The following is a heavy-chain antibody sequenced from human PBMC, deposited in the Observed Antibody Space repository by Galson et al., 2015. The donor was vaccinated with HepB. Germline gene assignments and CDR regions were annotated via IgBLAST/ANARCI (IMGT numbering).Heavy chain of an antibody. CDR2: ISSDGGDV. D-gene: IGHD1-1*01. J-gene: IGHJ2*01. CDR1: GISFSSYP. Sequence: SLRLSCAASGISFSSYPMHWVRQAPGKGLEWMAFISSDGGDVNYPDSVKGRFTISRDNSKNTLYLQMNSLRPEDTAMYCCAREAYWTSKYFNLWGRGTLVTVSS. V-gene: IGHV3-30*04. CDR3: AREAYWTSKYFNL.